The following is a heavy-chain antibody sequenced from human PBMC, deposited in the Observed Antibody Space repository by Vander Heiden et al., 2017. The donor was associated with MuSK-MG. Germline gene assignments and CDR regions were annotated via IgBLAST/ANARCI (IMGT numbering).Heavy chain of an antibody. CDR2: INPSGGST. CDR3: ARDLVDTAMVCGY. V-gene: IGHV1-46*01. J-gene: IGHJ4*02. CDR1: GCTFTSYY. Sequence: QLQLVQSGAEVRQPGVSVKVSCSASGCTFTSYYMHWVRQAPGQGLEWMGIINPSGGSTSYAQKFQGRVTMTRDTSTSTVYMELSSLRSEDTAVYYCARDLVDTAMVCGYWGQGTLVTVSS. D-gene: IGHD5-18*01.